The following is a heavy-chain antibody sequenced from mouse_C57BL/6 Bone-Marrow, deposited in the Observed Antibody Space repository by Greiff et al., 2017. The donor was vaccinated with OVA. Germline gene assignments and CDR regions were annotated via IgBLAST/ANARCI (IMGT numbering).Heavy chain of an antibody. CDR2: INPSSGYT. J-gene: IGHJ4*01. CDR1: GYTFTSYT. V-gene: IGHV1-4*01. CDR3: ARWNYGSSRAMDY. D-gene: IGHD1-1*01. Sequence: QVQLQQSGAELARPGASVKMSCKASGYTFTSYTMHWVKQRPGQGLEWIGYINPSSGYTKYNQKFKDKATLTADKSSSTAYMQLSSLTSEDSAVYYCARWNYGSSRAMDYWGQGTSVTVSS.